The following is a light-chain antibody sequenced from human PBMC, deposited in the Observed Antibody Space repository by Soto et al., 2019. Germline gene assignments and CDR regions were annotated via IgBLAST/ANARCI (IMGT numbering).Light chain of an antibody. V-gene: IGKV1-5*01. CDR1: QSIGRW. CDR3: QHYSGDRAT. CDR2: DAS. Sequence: DIQMTQSPSTLSASVGDAFPVTCRASQSIGRWLAWYQQKPGKAPKLLIFDASTLENGVPARFSGSRSGPEFTLTISSLRPDDFATYYCQHYSGDRATVGQGTKVDIK. J-gene: IGKJ1*01.